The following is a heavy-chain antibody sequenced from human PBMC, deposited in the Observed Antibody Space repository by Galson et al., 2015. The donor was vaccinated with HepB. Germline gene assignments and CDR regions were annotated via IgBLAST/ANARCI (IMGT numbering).Heavy chain of an antibody. Sequence: SLRLSCAASGFTFSNAWMSWVRQAPGKGLEWVGRIKSKTDGGTTDYAAPVKGRFTISRDDSKNTLYLQMNSLKTEDTAVYYCTTGDPTDYGYVVVPFDYWGQGTLVTVSS. V-gene: IGHV3-15*01. CDR1: GFTFSNAW. CDR2: IKSKTDGGTT. J-gene: IGHJ4*02. D-gene: IGHD2-2*01. CDR3: TTGDPTDYGYVVVPFDY.